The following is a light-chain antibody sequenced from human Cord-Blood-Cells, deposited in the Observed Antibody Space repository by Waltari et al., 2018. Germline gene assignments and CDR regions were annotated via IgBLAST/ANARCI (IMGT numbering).Light chain of an antibody. CDR3: QQYDNLPYS. J-gene: IGKJ2*03. V-gene: IGKV1-33*01. Sequence: IQMTQSSSFLSAFVGDRVTITCQASQDISNYLNWYQQKPGKAPKLLIYDASNLETGVPSRFSGSGSGTDFTFTISSLQPEDIATYYCQQYDNLPYSFGQGTKLEIK. CDR2: DAS. CDR1: QDISNY.